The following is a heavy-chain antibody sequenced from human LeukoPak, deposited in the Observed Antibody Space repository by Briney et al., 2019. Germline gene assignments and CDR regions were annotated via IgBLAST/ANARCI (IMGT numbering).Heavy chain of an antibody. V-gene: IGHV1-18*01. CDR2: ISAYNGNT. D-gene: IGHD2-2*01. J-gene: IGHJ6*02. Sequence: GASVKVSCKASGYTFTSYGISWVRQAPGQGLEWMGWISAYNGNTNYAQKLQGRVTMTTDTSTSTACMELRSLRSDDTAVYYCARTEYQLLFISGGMDVWGQGTTVTVSS. CDR3: ARTEYQLLFISGGMDV. CDR1: GYTFTSYG.